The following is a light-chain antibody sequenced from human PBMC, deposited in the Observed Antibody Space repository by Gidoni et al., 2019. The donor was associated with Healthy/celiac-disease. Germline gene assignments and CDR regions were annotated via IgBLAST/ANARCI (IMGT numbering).Light chain of an antibody. CDR2: GAS. Sequence: EIVLTQSPGTLSLSPGERATLSRRASQSVSSSYLAWYQQKPGQAPRLLIYGASSRATGIADFTLTISRLEPEDFAVYYCQQYGSSHTFGQGTKVEIK. CDR3: QQYGSSHT. J-gene: IGKJ1*01. V-gene: IGKV3-20*01. CDR1: QSVSSSY.